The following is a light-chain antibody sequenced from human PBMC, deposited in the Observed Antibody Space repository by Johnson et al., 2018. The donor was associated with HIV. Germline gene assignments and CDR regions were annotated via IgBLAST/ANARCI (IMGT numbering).Light chain of an antibody. CDR2: ETN. CDR3: GTWDSSLSGV. Sequence: QSVLTQPPSVSAAPGQKVTISCSGSSSNIGNNYVSWYQQLPGTAPKLLIYETNKRPSEIPDRFSASKSGTSATLGITGLQTEDEAEYYCGTWDSSLSGVFGTGTKVTVL. CDR1: SSNIGNNY. J-gene: IGLJ1*01. V-gene: IGLV1-51*01.